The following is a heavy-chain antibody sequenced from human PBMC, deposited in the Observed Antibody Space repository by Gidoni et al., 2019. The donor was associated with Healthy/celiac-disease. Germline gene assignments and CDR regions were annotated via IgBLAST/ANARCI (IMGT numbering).Heavy chain of an antibody. J-gene: IGHJ4*02. Sequence: QVQLQQLVAGLLKPSETLSLTSAVYGGSFSGYYWSWIRQPPGTGLEWIGEINHSGSTNYNPSLKSRVTIAVDTSKNHFSLKLSSVTAADTAVYYCARGLHRRKGDFDYWGQGTLVTVSS. CDR1: GGSFSGYY. V-gene: IGHV4-34*01. CDR2: INHSGST. CDR3: ARGLHRRKGDFDY. D-gene: IGHD3-16*01.